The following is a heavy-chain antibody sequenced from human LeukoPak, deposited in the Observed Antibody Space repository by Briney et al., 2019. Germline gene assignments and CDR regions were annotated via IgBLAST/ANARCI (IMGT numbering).Heavy chain of an antibody. CDR1: GHTFTGYY. CDR3: ARDYDSSGYHDY. V-gene: IGHV1-2*02. D-gene: IGHD3-22*01. CDR2: INPNSGGT. Sequence: GASVKVSCKASGHTFTGYYMHWVRQAPGQGLEWMGWINPNSGGTNYAQKFQGRVTMTRDTSVSTAYMELSRLRSDDTAVYYCARDYDSSGYHDYWGQGTLVTVSS. J-gene: IGHJ4*02.